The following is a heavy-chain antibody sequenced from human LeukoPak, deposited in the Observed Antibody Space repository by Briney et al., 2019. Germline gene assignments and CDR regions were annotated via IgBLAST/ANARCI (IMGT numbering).Heavy chain of an antibody. CDR3: AKEIWPTVTTPRHTYFDY. J-gene: IGHJ4*02. CDR2: IRYDGRNK. Sequence: GGSLRLSCAASRFTFSSYGMHWVRQAPGKGLEWVAFIRYDGRNKYYADSVKGRFTISRDNSQNTLYLQMNSLRNEDTAVYYCAKEIWPTVTTPRHTYFDYWGQGTLVTVSS. D-gene: IGHD4-17*01. V-gene: IGHV3-30*02. CDR1: RFTFSSYG.